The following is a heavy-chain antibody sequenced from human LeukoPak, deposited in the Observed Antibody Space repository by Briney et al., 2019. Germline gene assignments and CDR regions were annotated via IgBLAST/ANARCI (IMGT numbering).Heavy chain of an antibody. V-gene: IGHV4-59*04. CDR3: ATPSEIPEGSVDY. CDR1: GGSISSYY. Sequence: PSETLSLTCTVSGGSISSYYWSWIRQPPGKGLEWIGYIYYSGSTYYNPSLKSRVTISVDTSKNQFSLKLSSVTAADTAVYYCATPSEIPEGSVDYWGQGTLVTVSS. D-gene: IGHD3-10*01. CDR2: IYYSGST. J-gene: IGHJ4*02.